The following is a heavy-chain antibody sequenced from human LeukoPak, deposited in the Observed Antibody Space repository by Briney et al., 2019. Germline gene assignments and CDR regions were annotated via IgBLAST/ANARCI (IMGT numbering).Heavy chain of an antibody. V-gene: IGHV3-23*01. J-gene: IGHJ5*02. CDR2: ITGSGGST. CDR1: GFTFSTYA. D-gene: IGHD2-2*01. Sequence: GGSLRLSCAASGFTFSTYAASWVRQAPGKGLEWVSAITGSGGSTYYADSVKGRFTISRDNSKNTFYLQMNSLRAEDTAVYYCTKGHYSSSPNCHWFDPWGQGTLVTVSS. CDR3: TKGHYSSSPNCHWFDP.